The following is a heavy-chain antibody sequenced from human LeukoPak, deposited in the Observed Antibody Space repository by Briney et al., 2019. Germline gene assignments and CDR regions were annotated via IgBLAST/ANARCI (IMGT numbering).Heavy chain of an antibody. CDR2: IWYDGSNQ. CDR3: VRDSSLWFGELVDP. CDR1: GCTFSSYG. Sequence: PGGSLRLSCAASGCTFSSYGMHWVRQAPGKGLEWVAVIWYDGSNQKYGDSVKGRFTISRDNSKNTMYLQMNSLRAEDTAVYYCVRDSSLWFGELVDPWGQGTLVAVSS. D-gene: IGHD3-10*01. V-gene: IGHV3-33*01. J-gene: IGHJ5*02.